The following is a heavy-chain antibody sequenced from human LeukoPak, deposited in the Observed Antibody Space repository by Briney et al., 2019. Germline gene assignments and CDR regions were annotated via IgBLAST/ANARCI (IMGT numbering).Heavy chain of an antibody. J-gene: IGHJ3*02. CDR1: GVTFSSYS. CDR3: ARVSVPCDAFDI. V-gene: IGHV3-21*01. CDR2: ISSSSSLI. Sequence: GGSLRLSCAASGVTFSSYSMNWVRQAPGEGLEWVSSISSSSSLIYYAASVKGRFTISRDKAKNSLYLQMKSLRAEDTAVYYCARVSVPCDAFDIWGQGTMVTVSS.